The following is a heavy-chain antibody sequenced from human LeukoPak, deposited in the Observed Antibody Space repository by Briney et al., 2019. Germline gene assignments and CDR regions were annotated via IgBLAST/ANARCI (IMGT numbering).Heavy chain of an antibody. D-gene: IGHD2-2*01. CDR2: ISYSGST. J-gene: IGHJ4*02. CDR3: ASVYCSSTSCYVDY. V-gene: IGHV4-61*01. CDR1: GGSVSSGSYY. Sequence: PSETLSLTCTVSGGSVSSGSYYWSWIRQPPGKGLEWIGYISYSGSTYYNPSLKSRVTISVDTSKNQFSLKLSSVTAADTAVYYCASVYCSSTSCYVDYWGQGTLVTVSS.